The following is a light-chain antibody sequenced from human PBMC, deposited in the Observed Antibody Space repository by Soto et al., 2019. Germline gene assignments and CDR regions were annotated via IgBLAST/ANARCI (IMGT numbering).Light chain of an antibody. Sequence: AIQLTQSPSSLSASVGDRVAITCRASQAIRKALGWYQQKPGRVPKLLIYGASTLQSGVPSRFSGSGSGTDFTLTISSLQPEDFATYYCLLDFSYFWAFGQGTKVEIK. CDR2: GAS. CDR3: LLDFSYFWA. J-gene: IGKJ1*01. V-gene: IGKV1-6*01. CDR1: QAIRKA.